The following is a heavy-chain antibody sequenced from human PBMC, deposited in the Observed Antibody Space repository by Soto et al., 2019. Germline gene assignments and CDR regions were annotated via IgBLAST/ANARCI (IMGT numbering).Heavy chain of an antibody. D-gene: IGHD2-15*01. CDR1: GFAFSSQG. V-gene: IGHV3-30*03. CDR2: ISYDGSNN. J-gene: IGHJ4*02. CDR3: ARIHSGGVY. Sequence: GGSLRLSCAASGFAFSSQGMHWVRQAPGKGLEWVATISYDGSNNYYADSVKGRFTISRDNSKNTLYMQMNSLRAEDTAVYYCARIHSGGVYWGQGTLVTVSS.